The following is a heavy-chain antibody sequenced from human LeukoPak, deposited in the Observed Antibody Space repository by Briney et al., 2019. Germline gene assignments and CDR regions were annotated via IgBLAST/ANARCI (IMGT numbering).Heavy chain of an antibody. CDR1: GFTVSSNY. D-gene: IGHD1-26*01. V-gene: IGHV3-66*01. J-gene: IGHJ4*02. Sequence: GGSLRLSCAASGFTVSSNYMTWVRQAPGKGLEWVSVIYSGGSTYYADSVKGRFTISRDNSKNTLYLQMNSLRAEDTAVYYCARDREGASDYWGQGTLVTVSS. CDR3: ARDREGASDY. CDR2: IYSGGST.